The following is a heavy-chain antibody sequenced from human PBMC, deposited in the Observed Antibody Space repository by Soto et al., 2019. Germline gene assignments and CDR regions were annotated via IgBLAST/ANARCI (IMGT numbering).Heavy chain of an antibody. CDR3: ARGLGFDAFDI. V-gene: IGHV3-74*01. J-gene: IGHJ3*02. CDR1: GFTFSSYW. Sequence: GESLKISCAASGFTFSSYWMHWVRQAPGKGLVWVSRINSDGSSTSYADSVKGRFTISRDNAKNTLYLQMNSLRAEDTAVYYCARGLGFDAFDIWGQGTMVTVSS. D-gene: IGHD7-27*01. CDR2: INSDGSST.